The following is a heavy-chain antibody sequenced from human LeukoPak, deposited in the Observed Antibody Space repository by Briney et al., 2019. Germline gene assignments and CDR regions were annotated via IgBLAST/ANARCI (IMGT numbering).Heavy chain of an antibody. J-gene: IGHJ4*02. Sequence: SETLSLTCAVYGGSFSGYYWSWIRQPPGKGLEWIGEINHSGSTNYNPSLKSRVTISVDKSKDQFSLKLSSVTAADTAVYYCAGGDGDFDYWGQGTLVTVSS. CDR2: INHSGST. CDR3: AGGDGDFDY. CDR1: GGSFSGYY. D-gene: IGHD4-17*01. V-gene: IGHV4-34*01.